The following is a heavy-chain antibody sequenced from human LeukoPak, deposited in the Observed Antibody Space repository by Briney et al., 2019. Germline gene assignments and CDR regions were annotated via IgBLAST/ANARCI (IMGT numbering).Heavy chain of an antibody. Sequence: ASVKVSCKASGYTFTGYYMHWVRQAPGQGLEWMGWISPNSGGTNYAQKFQGRVTMTRDTSISTAYMELSRLRSDDTAVYYCARAINDVRVSSTSGYYYYGMDVWGQGTTVTVSS. V-gene: IGHV1-2*02. CDR2: ISPNSGGT. J-gene: IGHJ6*02. CDR3: ARAINDVRVSSTSGYYYYGMDV. D-gene: IGHD2-2*01. CDR1: GYTFTGYY.